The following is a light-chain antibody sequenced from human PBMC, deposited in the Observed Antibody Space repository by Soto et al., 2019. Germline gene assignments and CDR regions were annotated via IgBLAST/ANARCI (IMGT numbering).Light chain of an antibody. CDR2: KAS. Sequence: DIQMTQSPSTLSASVGDRVTITCRASQSISSWLAWYQQKPGKAPNLLIYKASSLQSGVPSRFSGSGSGTEFTLTISSLQPDDFATYYCQHYNDYSRTFGQGTKVEIK. CDR1: QSISSW. CDR3: QHYNDYSRT. V-gene: IGKV1-5*03. J-gene: IGKJ1*01.